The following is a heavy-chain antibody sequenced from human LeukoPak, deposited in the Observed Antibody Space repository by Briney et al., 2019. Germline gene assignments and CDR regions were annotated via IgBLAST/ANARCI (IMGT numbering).Heavy chain of an antibody. J-gene: IGHJ3*02. Sequence: SETLSLICTVSGGSISSSNYYWGWIRQPPGKGLEWIGSIYYSGSTYYHPSLKSRFTISVDTSKRQFSLKLSSVTAADTAVYYCARQKGPYSSGWFYAFDIWGQGAMVTVSS. V-gene: IGHV4-39*01. D-gene: IGHD6-19*01. CDR1: GGSISSSNYY. CDR2: IYYSGST. CDR3: ARQKGPYSSGWFYAFDI.